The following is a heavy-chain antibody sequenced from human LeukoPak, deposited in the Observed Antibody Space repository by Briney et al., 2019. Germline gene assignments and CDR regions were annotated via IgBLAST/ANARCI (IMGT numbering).Heavy chain of an antibody. CDR3: AREYSSSSGRAFDY. CDR1: GFTFSSYW. Sequence: PGGSLRLSCAASGFTFSSYWMHWVRQAPGKGLVWVSRISSDESSTTYADSVKGRFTISRDNAKNTVYLQMNSLRAEDTAVYYCAREYSSSSGRAFDYWGQGTLVTVSP. J-gene: IGHJ4*02. D-gene: IGHD6-6*01. CDR2: ISSDESST. V-gene: IGHV3-74*01.